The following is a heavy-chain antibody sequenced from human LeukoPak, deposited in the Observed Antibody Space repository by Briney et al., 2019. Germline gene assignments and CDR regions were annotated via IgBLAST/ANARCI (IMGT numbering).Heavy chain of an antibody. J-gene: IGHJ4*02. D-gene: IGHD3-10*01. CDR1: GGSFSGYY. Sequence: PSETLSLTCAVYGGSFSGYYWSWIRQPPGKGLEWIGEINHSGSTTSLKSRVTISVDTSKNQFSLKLSSVTAADTAVYYCARGHTRISMIRGSRSSYYFDYWGQGTLVTVSS. CDR2: INHSGST. V-gene: IGHV4-34*01. CDR3: ARGHTRISMIRGSRSSYYFDY.